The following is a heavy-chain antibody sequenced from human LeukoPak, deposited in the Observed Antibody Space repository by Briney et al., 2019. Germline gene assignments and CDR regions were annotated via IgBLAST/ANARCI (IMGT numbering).Heavy chain of an antibody. Sequence: ASVKVSCKASGYTSTDYYMHWVRQAPGQGLEWMGWINPNSGGTNYTQKFQGRVTMTRDTSISTAYMELSRLRSDDTAVYYCAVFPGIVGGTPLRNDAFDIWGQGTMVTVSS. J-gene: IGHJ3*02. D-gene: IGHD1-26*01. CDR2: INPNSGGT. CDR1: GYTSTDYY. V-gene: IGHV1-2*02. CDR3: AVFPGIVGGTPLRNDAFDI.